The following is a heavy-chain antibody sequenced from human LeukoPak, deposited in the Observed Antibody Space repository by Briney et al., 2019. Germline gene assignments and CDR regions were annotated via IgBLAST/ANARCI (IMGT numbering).Heavy chain of an antibody. CDR1: GFTFSTYA. J-gene: IGHJ6*03. CDR2: ISGSGGST. D-gene: IGHD3-10*01. CDR3: ARGPVRGVILGYYMDV. Sequence: GGSLRLSCAASGFTFSTYAMSWVRQAPGKGLEWVSGISGSGGSTYYADSVKGRFTISRDNSKNTLYLQMNSLRAEDTAVYYCARGPVRGVILGYYMDVWGKGTTVTVSS. V-gene: IGHV3-23*01.